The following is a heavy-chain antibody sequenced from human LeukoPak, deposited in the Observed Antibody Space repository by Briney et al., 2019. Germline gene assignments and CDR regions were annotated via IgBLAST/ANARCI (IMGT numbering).Heavy chain of an antibody. Sequence: GGSLRLSCAASGFTFSSYAMSWVRQAPGKGLEWVSAISGSGGSTYYADSVKGRFTISRDNSKNTLYLQMNSLRAEDTAVYYCARDPSETVIAVGPEFDYWGQGTLVTVSS. J-gene: IGHJ4*02. CDR2: ISGSGGST. CDR1: GFTFSSYA. D-gene: IGHD3-22*01. CDR3: ARDPSETVIAVGPEFDY. V-gene: IGHV3-23*01.